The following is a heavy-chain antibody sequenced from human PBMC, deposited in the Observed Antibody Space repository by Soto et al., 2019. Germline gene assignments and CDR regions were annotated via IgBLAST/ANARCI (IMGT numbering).Heavy chain of an antibody. D-gene: IGHD3-22*01. CDR2: IYPGDSDT. J-gene: IGHJ3*02. V-gene: IGHV5-51*01. CDR1: GYSLTSYW. Sequence: GESLKSSFKGSGYSLTSYWIGWVRQMPGKVLELMGIIYPGDSDTRYSPSFQGQVTISADKSIRTAYLQWRSLKASDTAMYYCCRPRLYDRSGLDPDPYAFDIWGQGTMVNVSS. CDR3: CRPRLYDRSGLDPDPYAFDI.